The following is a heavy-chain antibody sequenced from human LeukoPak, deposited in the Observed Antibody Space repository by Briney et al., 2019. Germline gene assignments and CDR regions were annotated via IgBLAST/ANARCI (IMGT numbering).Heavy chain of an antibody. CDR3: AVLRGNNY. CDR1: GFTFSSYA. V-gene: IGHV3-7*01. J-gene: IGHJ4*02. D-gene: IGHD3-10*01. CDR2: IKQDGSEK. Sequence: PGGSLRLSCAASGFTFSSYAMHWVRQAPGKGLEWVANIKQDGSEKYYVDSVEGRSSISRDNAKSSLYLQMNSLRAENTAVYYCAVLRGNNYWGQGTLVTVSS.